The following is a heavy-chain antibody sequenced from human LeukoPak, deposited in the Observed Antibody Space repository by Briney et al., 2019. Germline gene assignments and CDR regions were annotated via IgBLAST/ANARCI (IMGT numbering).Heavy chain of an antibody. CDR1: GYSISSGYH. D-gene: IGHD3-22*01. CDR2: IYRSGST. J-gene: IGHJ4*02. Sequence: SETLSLTCTVSGYSISSGYHWGWIRQPPGKGLEWIGSIYRSGSTYYNPSLKSRVTISVDTSKNQFSLKLSSVTAADTAVYYCARGRYSYYYDSSGGTFDYWGQGTLVTVSS. CDR3: ARGRYSYYYDSSGGTFDY. V-gene: IGHV4-38-2*02.